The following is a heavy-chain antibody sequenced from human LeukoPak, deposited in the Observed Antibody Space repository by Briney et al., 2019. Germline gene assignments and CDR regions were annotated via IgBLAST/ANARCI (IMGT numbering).Heavy chain of an antibody. Sequence: GGSLRLSCAASGFTFSSYGMHWVRQAPGKGLEWVAVISYDGSNKYYADSVKGRFTISRDNSKNTLYLQMNSLRAEDTAVYYCAKVKQLVLPDYWGQGTLVTVSS. CDR1: GFTFSSYG. V-gene: IGHV3-30*18. J-gene: IGHJ4*02. D-gene: IGHD6-6*01. CDR3: AKVKQLVLPDY. CDR2: ISYDGSNK.